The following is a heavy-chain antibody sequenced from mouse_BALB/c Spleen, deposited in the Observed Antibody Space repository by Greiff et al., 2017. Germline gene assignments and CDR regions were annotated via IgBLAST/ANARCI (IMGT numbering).Heavy chain of an antibody. CDR2: ILPGSGST. D-gene: IGHD2-14*01. CDR3: ARGEEVRGAMDY. Sequence: QVQLQQSGAELMKPGASVKISCKATGYTFCSYWIEWVKQRPGHGLEWIGEILPGSGSTNYNEKFKGKATFTADTSSNTAYMQLSSLTSEDSAVYYCARGEEVRGAMDYWGQGTSVTVSA. CDR1: GYTFCSYW. J-gene: IGHJ4*01. V-gene: IGHV1-9*01.